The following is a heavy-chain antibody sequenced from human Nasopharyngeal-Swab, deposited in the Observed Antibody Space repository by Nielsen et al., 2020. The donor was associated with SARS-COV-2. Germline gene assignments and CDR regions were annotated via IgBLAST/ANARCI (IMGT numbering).Heavy chain of an antibody. CDR2: ISSSGSTI. Sequence: GESLKISCAASGFTFSDYYMSWIRQAPGKGLEWVSYISSSGSTIYYADSVKGRFTISRDNAKNSPYLQMNSLRAEDTAVYYCARGPIWESGYRGLDYWGQGTLVTVSS. V-gene: IGHV3-11*04. J-gene: IGHJ4*02. D-gene: IGHD3-3*01. CDR1: GFTFSDYY. CDR3: ARGPIWESGYRGLDY.